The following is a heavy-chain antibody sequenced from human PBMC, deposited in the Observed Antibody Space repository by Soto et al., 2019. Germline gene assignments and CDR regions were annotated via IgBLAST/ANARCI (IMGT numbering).Heavy chain of an antibody. J-gene: IGHJ5*02. CDR2: IRWNSGSI. D-gene: IGHD2-2*01. CDR1: GFTFDDYA. CDR3: AKGMGYQLLYNWFDP. V-gene: IGHV3-9*01. Sequence: GGSLRLSCAASGFTFDDYAMHWVRQAPGKGLEWVSGIRWNSGSIGYADSVKGRFTISRDNAKNSLDLQMNSLRAEDTALYYCAKGMGYQLLYNWFDPWGQGTLVTVSS.